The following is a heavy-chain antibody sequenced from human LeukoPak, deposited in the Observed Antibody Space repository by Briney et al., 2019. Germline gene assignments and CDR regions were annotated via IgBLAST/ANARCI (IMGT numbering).Heavy chain of an antibody. CDR1: GYTFTGYY. J-gene: IGHJ3*02. V-gene: IGHV1-69*04. Sequence: GASVKVSCKASGYTFTGYYMHWVRQAHGQGIEWMGRIIPILGIANYAQKFQGRVTITADKSTSTAYMELSSLRSEDTAVYYCARDEGIPVAVEMAITRPSRAFDIWGQGTMVTVSS. CDR2: IIPILGIA. D-gene: IGHD5-24*01. CDR3: ARDEGIPVAVEMAITRPSRAFDI.